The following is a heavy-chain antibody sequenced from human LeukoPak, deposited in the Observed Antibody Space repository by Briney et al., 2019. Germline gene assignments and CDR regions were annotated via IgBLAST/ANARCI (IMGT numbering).Heavy chain of an antibody. V-gene: IGHV3-21*01. D-gene: IGHD3-22*01. CDR2: ILGSSGYI. J-gene: IGHJ4*02. Sequence: GGSLRLSCVASVFTSCSYSMSWGCAAPGEGLEWVSSILGSSGYIYYADSMKGRFTISRDNAKTSLYLQMNSLRAEDTAVYYCAREHPITMIVVVIAGGLDYWGQGTLVTVSS. CDR3: AREHPITMIVVVIAGGLDY. CDR1: VFTSCSYS.